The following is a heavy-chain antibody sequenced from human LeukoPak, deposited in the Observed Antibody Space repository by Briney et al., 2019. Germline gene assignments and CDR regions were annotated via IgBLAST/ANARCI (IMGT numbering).Heavy chain of an antibody. CDR1: GFTVSSNY. Sequence: GGSLRLSCAASGFTVSSNYMSWVRQAPGKGLEWVSVIYSGGSTYYADSVKGRFTISRDNSKNTLYLQMNSLRAEDTAVYYCAKGSKTYYDYVWGSYRYQTRCYWGQGTLVTVSS. D-gene: IGHD3-16*02. CDR3: AKGSKTYYDYVWGSYRYQTRCY. CDR2: IYSGGST. J-gene: IGHJ4*02. V-gene: IGHV3-66*01.